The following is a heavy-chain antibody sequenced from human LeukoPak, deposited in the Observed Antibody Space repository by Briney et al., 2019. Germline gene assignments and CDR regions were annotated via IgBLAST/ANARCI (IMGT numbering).Heavy chain of an antibody. CDR3: ARGTERASWFDP. V-gene: IGHV4-30-2*01. D-gene: IGHD1-1*01. Sequence: PSETLSLTCAVSGGSISSSGYSWSWIRQPPGKGLEWIGYIYHSGSTYYSPSLKSRVTISVDRSKNQFSLKLSSVTAADTAVYYCARGTERASWFDPWGQGTLVTVSP. CDR2: IYHSGST. CDR1: GGSISSSGYS. J-gene: IGHJ5*02.